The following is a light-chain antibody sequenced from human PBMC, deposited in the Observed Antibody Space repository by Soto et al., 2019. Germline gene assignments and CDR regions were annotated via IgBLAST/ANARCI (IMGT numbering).Light chain of an antibody. Sequence: QSALTQPASVSGSPGQSITISCTGTISDIGGYNFISWYQHHPGKAPKLVIYDVNNRPSGISYRFSGSKSGNTASLTISGLQAEDEADYYCASWDDNLNGGVFGGGTKVTVL. CDR3: ASWDDNLNGGV. CDR1: ISDIGGYNF. CDR2: DVN. J-gene: IGLJ3*02. V-gene: IGLV2-14*01.